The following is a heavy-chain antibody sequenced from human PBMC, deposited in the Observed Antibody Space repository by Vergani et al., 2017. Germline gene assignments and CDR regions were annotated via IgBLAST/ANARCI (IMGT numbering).Heavy chain of an antibody. Sequence: EVQLVQSGAEVKKHGATMKISCKVSGYTFTDHYMHWVKQAPGKGLEWMGLVDPEDGETIYAEKFKGRVTIAADTSTDTAHLELSRLRSEDTAVYYCATPQTVTTGGMEVWGQGTTVIVSS. CDR2: VDPEDGET. V-gene: IGHV1-69-2*01. D-gene: IGHD4-17*01. CDR1: GYTFTDHY. CDR3: ATPQTVTTGGMEV. J-gene: IGHJ6*02.